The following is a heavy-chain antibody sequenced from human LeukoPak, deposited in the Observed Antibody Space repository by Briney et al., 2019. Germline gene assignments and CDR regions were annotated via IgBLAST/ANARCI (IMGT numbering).Heavy chain of an antibody. J-gene: IGHJ4*02. D-gene: IGHD4-11*01. Sequence: SGPTLVKPTQTLTLTCTFTGFSLTTSGVGVGWIRQPPGKALDWLALIYWDDDERYSPSLKSRLTITKDTSKNQVVLTITNMDPVDTATYYCAHITTVTCADYWGQGTLVTVSS. CDR2: IYWDDDE. CDR3: AHITTVTCADY. CDR1: GFSLTTSGVG. V-gene: IGHV2-5*02.